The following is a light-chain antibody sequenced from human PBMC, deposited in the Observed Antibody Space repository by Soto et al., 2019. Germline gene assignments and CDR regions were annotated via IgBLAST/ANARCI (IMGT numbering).Light chain of an antibody. J-gene: IGKJ1*01. Sequence: IQMTQCPSTLSGSVGDRLTITCRASQRIXSRVDWCQQEPGEAPKVLXYTASTLNRGVPSRLSGSGSGTEFTLPISSLQPDDFSNYYCQHYKSYPEAFGQGTKVDIK. V-gene: IGKV1-5*03. CDR2: TAS. CDR3: QHYKSYPEA. CDR1: QRIXSR.